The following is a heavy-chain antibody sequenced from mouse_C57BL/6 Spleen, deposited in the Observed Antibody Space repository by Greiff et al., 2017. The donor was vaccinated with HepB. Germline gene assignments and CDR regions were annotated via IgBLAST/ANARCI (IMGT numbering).Heavy chain of an antibody. V-gene: IGHV14-2*01. D-gene: IGHD1-1*01. CDR1: GFNIKDYY. CDR3: AWAITTVVATRQYYYAMDY. Sequence: EVQLVESGAELVKPGASVKLSCTASGFNIKDYYMHWVKQRTEQGLEWIGRIDPEDGETKYAPKFQGKATITADTSSNTAYLQLSSLTSEDTAVYYCAWAITTVVATRQYYYAMDYWGQGTSVTVSS. CDR2: IDPEDGET. J-gene: IGHJ4*01.